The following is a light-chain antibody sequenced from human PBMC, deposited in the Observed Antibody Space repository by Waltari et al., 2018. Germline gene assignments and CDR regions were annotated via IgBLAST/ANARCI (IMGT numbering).Light chain of an antibody. CDR1: QSISTL. CDR3: QQYNTYPLT. J-gene: IGKJ4*01. V-gene: IGKV1-5*03. CDR2: KAS. Sequence: DIQMTQSPSTLSASVVARVPITSRASQSISTLLAWYQQKPGKAPKLLTYKASSLESGVPSTFSGSGSGTEFTLTISSLQPDDFATYYCQQYNTYPLTFGGGTKVEIK.